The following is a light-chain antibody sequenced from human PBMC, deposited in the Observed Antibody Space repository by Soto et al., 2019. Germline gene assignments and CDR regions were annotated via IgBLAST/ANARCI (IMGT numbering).Light chain of an antibody. V-gene: IGKV3-11*01. Sequence: EIVLTQSPATLSLSPGERATLSCRASQSVGSYLAWYQQKPGQAPRRLIYDASNRATVIPARFSGSGSGTDFTLTISILEPEDFAVFYFQQRSNWPQTFGPGTKLEIK. CDR3: QQRSNWPQT. CDR1: QSVGSY. CDR2: DAS. J-gene: IGKJ2*01.